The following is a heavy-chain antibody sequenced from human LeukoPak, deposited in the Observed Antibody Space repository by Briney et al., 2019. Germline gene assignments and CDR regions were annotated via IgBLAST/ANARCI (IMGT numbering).Heavy chain of an antibody. V-gene: IGHV3-23*01. J-gene: IGHJ6*03. CDR2: FSGSGGTA. Sequence: GGSLRLSCAASGFTFSSYAMNWVRQAPGRGLEWVSGFSGSGGTAYYADSVKGRFTISRDNSKNTLYLQMNSLRAEDTAVYYCANGNRCTSPNCLGYYYFYMDVWGKGTTVTVSS. D-gene: IGHD2-8*01. CDR3: ANGNRCTSPNCLGYYYFYMDV. CDR1: GFTFSSYA.